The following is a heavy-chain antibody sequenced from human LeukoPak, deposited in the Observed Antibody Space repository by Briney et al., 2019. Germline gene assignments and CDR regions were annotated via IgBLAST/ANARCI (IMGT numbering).Heavy chain of an antibody. J-gene: IGHJ4*02. CDR3: AKGHHYGSGSYWV. V-gene: IGHV3-23*01. Sequence: EGSLRLSCAASGFTFSTYAMTWVRQAPGKGLEWVSAISASVGTTYYADSVKGRFTISRDNSKNTLYQQMNSLRAEDTAVYYCAKGHHYGSGSYWVWGQGALVTVSS. CDR2: ISASVGTT. CDR1: GFTFSTYA. D-gene: IGHD3-10*01.